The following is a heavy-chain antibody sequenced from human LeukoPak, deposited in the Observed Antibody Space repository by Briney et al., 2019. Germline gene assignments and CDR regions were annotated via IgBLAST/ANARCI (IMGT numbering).Heavy chain of an antibody. Sequence: PSETLSLTCSVSGGSISLSYYYWGWIRQPPGTALEWIGSVYYSGTTSYNPSLKSRFTISVNMSKNHFSLRLSSVTAADTAMYYCARGTLYSGWSYYFDYWGQGSQVTVSS. J-gene: IGHJ4*02. D-gene: IGHD6-19*01. CDR2: VYYSGTT. CDR3: ARGTLYSGWSYYFDY. CDR1: GGSISLSYYY. V-gene: IGHV4-39*07.